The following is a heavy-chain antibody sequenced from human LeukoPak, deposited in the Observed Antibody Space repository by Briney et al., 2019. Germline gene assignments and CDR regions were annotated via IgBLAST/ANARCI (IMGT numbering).Heavy chain of an antibody. J-gene: IGHJ5*02. CDR2: INPNSGGT. CDR3: ARATSYLGWFDP. Sequence: LGASVKVSCKASGYTFTGYYMHWVRQAPGQGLEWMGWINPNSGGTNYAQKFQGRVTMTRDTSISTAYMELSRLRSDDTAVYYCARATSYLGWFDPWSQGTLVTVSS. V-gene: IGHV1-2*03. CDR1: GYTFTGYY.